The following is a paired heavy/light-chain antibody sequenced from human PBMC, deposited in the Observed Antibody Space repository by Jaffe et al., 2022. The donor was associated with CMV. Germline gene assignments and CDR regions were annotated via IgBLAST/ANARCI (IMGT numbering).Light chain of an antibody. CDR1: NSDVGGFDY. J-gene: IGLJ2*01. Sequence: QSALTQPASVSGSPGQSITISCTGTNSDVGGFDYVSWYQQYPGKAPKLLIYDVKKRSSGVSNRFSGSRSGNKASLTISGLQAEDEADYHCSSFTTSRSVVFGGGTKLTVL. CDR3: SSFTTSRSVV. CDR2: DVK. V-gene: IGLV2-14*01.
Heavy chain of an antibody. CDR3: GRGIPLTYCTDTDCNPNWSDP. D-gene: IGHD2-8*02. Sequence: QVQLVQSGAEVKRPGASVKVSCKASGYTFSDYFMHWGRQAPGQGLEWMAWINLDNGDTNYAQRFQGRVTLTRDTSISTAYLELSGLRSDDTAVYYCGRGIPLTYCTDTDCNPNWSDPWGQGTLVTVSS. V-gene: IGHV1-2*02. CDR1: GYTFSDYF. J-gene: IGHJ5*02. CDR2: INLDNGDT.